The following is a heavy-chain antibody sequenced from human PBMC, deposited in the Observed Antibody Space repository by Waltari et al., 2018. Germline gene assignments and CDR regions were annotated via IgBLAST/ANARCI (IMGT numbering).Heavy chain of an antibody. CDR1: GFPFTDFF. CDR3: VNRRPVDY. J-gene: IGHJ4*02. V-gene: IGHV1-2*02. CDR2: INPNGCGT. Sequence: QVHLVQSGAEVTKPGASVQVSCKASGFPFTDFFLHWVRQAPGQGLEWMCGINPNGCGTNYARKCQGRGTMTREPSMSTSYLARRSLRSDDTAVDYCVNRRPVDYWGQGTLVT.